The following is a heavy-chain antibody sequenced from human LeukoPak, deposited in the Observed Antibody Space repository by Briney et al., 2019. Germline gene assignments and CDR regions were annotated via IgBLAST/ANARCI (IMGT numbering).Heavy chain of an antibody. D-gene: IGHD5-18*01. Sequence: GESLKISCKASGYSFISHWIGWVRQRPGQGLEFMGIIYPYDSDTKYSPSLQGQVTISADKSISTAYLQWSSLKASDTAMYYCARCGAMALGWFDPWGQGTLVTVSS. CDR1: GYSFISHW. CDR2: IYPYDSDT. CDR3: ARCGAMALGWFDP. J-gene: IGHJ5*02. V-gene: IGHV5-51*01.